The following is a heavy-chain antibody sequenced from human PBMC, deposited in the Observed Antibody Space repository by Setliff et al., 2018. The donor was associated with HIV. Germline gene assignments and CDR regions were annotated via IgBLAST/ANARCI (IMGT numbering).Heavy chain of an antibody. CDR2: IYTSGST. CDR3: ARGGGYDSSGYYYYYYYYYMDV. Sequence: PSETLSLTCAVYGGSFSGYYWSWIRQSPGGGLEWIGFIYTSGSTNYNPSLKSRVTISVDTSKNQFSLKLSSVTAADTAVYYCARGGGYDSSGYYYYYYYYYMDVWGKGTTVTVSS. CDR1: GGSFSGYY. V-gene: IGHV4-4*09. J-gene: IGHJ6*03. D-gene: IGHD3-22*01.